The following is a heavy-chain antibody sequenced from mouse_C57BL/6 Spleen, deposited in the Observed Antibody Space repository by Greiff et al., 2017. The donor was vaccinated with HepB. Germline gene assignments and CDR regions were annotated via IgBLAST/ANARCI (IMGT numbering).Heavy chain of an antibody. CDR1: GYSITSGYY. V-gene: IGHV3-6*01. CDR3: ARAPTGPYYYAMDY. J-gene: IGHJ4*01. D-gene: IGHD1-1*01. CDR2: ISYDGSN. Sequence: VQLQQSGPGLVKPSQSLSLTCSVTGYSITSGYYWNWIRQFPGNKLEWMGYISYDGSNNYNPSLKNRISITRDTSKNQFFLKLNSVTTEDTATYYCARAPTGPYYYAMDYWGQGTSVTVSS.